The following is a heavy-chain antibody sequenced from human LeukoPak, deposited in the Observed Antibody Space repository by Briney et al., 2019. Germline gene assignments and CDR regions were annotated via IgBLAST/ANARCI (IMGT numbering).Heavy chain of an antibody. CDR2: MNPNSGNT. V-gene: IGHV1-8*03. CDR3: ARGAPSSAVTTAFDI. D-gene: IGHD4-17*01. Sequence: GASVKVSCKASGYTFTSYDINWVRQATGQGLEWMGWMNPNSGNTGYAQKFQGRVTITRNTSISTAYMELSSLRSEDTAVYYCARGAPSSAVTTAFDIWGQGTMVTVSS. J-gene: IGHJ3*02. CDR1: GYTFTSYD.